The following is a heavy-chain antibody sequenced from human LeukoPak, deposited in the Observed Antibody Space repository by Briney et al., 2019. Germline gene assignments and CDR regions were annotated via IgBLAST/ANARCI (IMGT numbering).Heavy chain of an antibody. CDR2: IYDSGST. V-gene: IGHV4-39*01. Sequence: PSETLSLTCAVYGGSLSSYYWGWIRQPPGKGLEWIGSIYDSGSTYYNPSLKSRVTISVDTSKNQFSLKLNSVTAADTAVYYCARHYGPWGQGTLVTVSS. J-gene: IGHJ5*02. D-gene: IGHD3-10*01. CDR1: GGSLSSYY. CDR3: ARHYGP.